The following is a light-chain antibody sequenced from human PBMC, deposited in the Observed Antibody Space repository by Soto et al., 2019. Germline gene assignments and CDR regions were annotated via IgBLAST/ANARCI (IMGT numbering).Light chain of an antibody. Sequence: DIQMTQSPSSVSASVGDRVTITCRASQAISNWLAWYQQKPGKAPKLLIYAASNLQTGVPSRFSGSESGTDFTLTISSLQPEDFATYYCQQANSFPRTFGQGTKVEIK. V-gene: IGKV1D-12*01. CDR1: QAISNW. J-gene: IGKJ1*01. CDR2: AAS. CDR3: QQANSFPRT.